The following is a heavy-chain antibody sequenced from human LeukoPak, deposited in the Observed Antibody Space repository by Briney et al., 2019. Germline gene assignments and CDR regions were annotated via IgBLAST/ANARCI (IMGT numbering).Heavy chain of an antibody. CDR2: ISGGGGST. J-gene: IGHJ3*02. CDR1: GFTFSSYA. V-gene: IGHV3-23*01. CDR3: AKDRHYDSSGYWLGAFDI. Sequence: PGGSLRLSCAASGFTFSSYAMSWVRQAPGKGLEWVSAISGGGGSTYYADSVKGRFTISRDNSKNTLYLQMNSLRAEDTAVYYCAKDRHYDSSGYWLGAFDIWGQGTMVTVSS. D-gene: IGHD3-22*01.